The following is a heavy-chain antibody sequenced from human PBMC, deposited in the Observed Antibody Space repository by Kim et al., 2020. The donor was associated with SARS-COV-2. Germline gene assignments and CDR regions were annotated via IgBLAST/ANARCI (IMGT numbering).Heavy chain of an antibody. V-gene: IGHV4-34*01. CDR2: INHSGST. D-gene: IGHD6-6*01. CDR3: ARGAGGSSSGGRFDY. Sequence: SETLSLTCAVYGGSFSGYYWSWIRQPPGKGLEWIGEINHSGSTNYNPSLKSRVTISVDTSKNQFSLKLSSVTAADTAVYYCARGAGGSSSGGRFDYWGQG. J-gene: IGHJ4*02. CDR1: GGSFSGYY.